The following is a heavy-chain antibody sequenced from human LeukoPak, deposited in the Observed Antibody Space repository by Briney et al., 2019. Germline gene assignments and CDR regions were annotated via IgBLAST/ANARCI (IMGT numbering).Heavy chain of an antibody. D-gene: IGHD1-26*01. J-gene: IGHJ4*02. CDR1: GFTFSSYE. V-gene: IGHV3-48*03. CDR3: AKDRVGATLYFDC. Sequence: GGSLRLSCAASGFTFSSYEMNWVRQAPGKGLEWVSYISSSGSTIYYADSVKGRFTVSRDNSKNTLYLQMNSLRAEDTAVYYCAKDRVGATLYFDCWGQGTLVTVSS. CDR2: ISSSGSTI.